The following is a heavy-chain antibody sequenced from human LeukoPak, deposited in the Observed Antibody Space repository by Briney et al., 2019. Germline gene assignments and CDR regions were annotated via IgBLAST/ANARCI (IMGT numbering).Heavy chain of an antibody. D-gene: IGHD2-2*02. V-gene: IGHV4-34*01. CDR2: INHSGST. Sequence: SETLSLTCAVYGGSFSGYYWSWIRQPPGKGLEWIGEINHSGSTNYNPSLKSRVAISVDTSKNQFSLKLSSVTAADTAVYYCARGGDVVVPAAISQSNWFDPWGQGTLVTVSS. CDR1: GGSFSGYY. CDR3: ARGGDVVVPAAISQSNWFDP. J-gene: IGHJ5*02.